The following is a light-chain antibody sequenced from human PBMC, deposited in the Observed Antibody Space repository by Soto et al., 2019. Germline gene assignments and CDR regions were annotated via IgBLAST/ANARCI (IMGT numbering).Light chain of an antibody. Sequence: DIQMTQSPSSLSASVGDEVTITCRASQSISSWLAWYQQKPGKAPKLLIYKASSLESGVPSRFSGSGSGTEFTLTISSLQPDDFATYYCQQYNSYRTFGQGTKVDIK. V-gene: IGKV1-5*03. CDR3: QQYNSYRT. CDR2: KAS. J-gene: IGKJ1*01. CDR1: QSISSW.